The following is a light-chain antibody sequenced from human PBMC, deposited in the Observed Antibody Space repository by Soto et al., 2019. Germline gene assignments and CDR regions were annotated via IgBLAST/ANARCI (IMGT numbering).Light chain of an antibody. CDR1: QTVSSTY. J-gene: IGKJ4*01. CDR2: GAS. Sequence: IVLTQSPGTLSLSPGERATLSCRASQTVSSTYLAWYQQKPGQAPRLLLHGASSRATGIPDRFSGSGSGTDFTLTISRLEPEDFALYYCQQYGGSPPLTFGGGTKVEIK. CDR3: QQYGGSPPLT. V-gene: IGKV3-20*01.